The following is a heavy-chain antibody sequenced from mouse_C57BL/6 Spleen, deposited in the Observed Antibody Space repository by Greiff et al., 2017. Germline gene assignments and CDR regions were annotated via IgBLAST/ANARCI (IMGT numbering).Heavy chain of an antibody. J-gene: IGHJ4*01. D-gene: IGHD2-5*01. CDR1: GYAFTNYL. Sequence: QVQLKQSGAELVRPGTSVKVSCKASGYAFTNYLIEWVKQRPGQGLEWIGVINPGSGGTNYNEKFKGKATLTADKSSSTAYMQFSSLTSEDSAVYFCAKSVNSNYEAMDYWGQGTSVTVSS. V-gene: IGHV1-54*01. CDR3: AKSVNSNYEAMDY. CDR2: INPGSGGT.